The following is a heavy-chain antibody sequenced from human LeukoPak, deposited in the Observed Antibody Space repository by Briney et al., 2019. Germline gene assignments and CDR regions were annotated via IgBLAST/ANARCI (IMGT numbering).Heavy chain of an antibody. CDR1: GYSFTSYW. V-gene: IGHV5-51*01. D-gene: IGHD2-2*01. CDR2: IYPGDSDT. CDR3: ARGGDIVVVPAADFDY. Sequence: GESLKISCKGSGYSFTSYWIGWVRQMPGKGLEWMGIIYPGDSDTRYSPSFQGQVTISADKSISTAYLQWSSLKASDTAMYYCARGGDIVVVPAADFDYWGQGTLVTVSS. J-gene: IGHJ4*02.